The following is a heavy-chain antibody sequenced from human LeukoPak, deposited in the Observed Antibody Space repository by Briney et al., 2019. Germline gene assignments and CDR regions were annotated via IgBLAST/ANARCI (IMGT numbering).Heavy chain of an antibody. CDR3: ARDPGYMDV. CDR1: GGSISSYY. J-gene: IGHJ6*03. Sequence: SETLSLTCTVSGGSISSYYWSWIRQPPGKGLEWIWYIYYSGSTNYNPSLKSRVTISVDTSKNQFSLKLSSVTAADTAVYYCARDPGYMDVWGKGTTVTVSS. CDR2: IYYSGST. V-gene: IGHV4-59*01.